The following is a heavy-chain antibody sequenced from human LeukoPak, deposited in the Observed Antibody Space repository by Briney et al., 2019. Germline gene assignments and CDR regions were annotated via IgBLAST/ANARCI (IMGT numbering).Heavy chain of an antibody. D-gene: IGHD1-20*01. CDR2: ISWNSDST. CDR1: GFTFGDYG. V-gene: IGHV3-20*04. J-gene: IGHJ5*02. Sequence: GGSLRLSCEGSGFTFGDYGMSWVRQAPGKGPEWVAGISWNSDSTGYPDSVKGRFTISRDNAENSLYLQMNSLRVEDTALYYCARDRRGITGTEWFDPWGQGTLVTVSS. CDR3: ARDRRGITGTEWFDP.